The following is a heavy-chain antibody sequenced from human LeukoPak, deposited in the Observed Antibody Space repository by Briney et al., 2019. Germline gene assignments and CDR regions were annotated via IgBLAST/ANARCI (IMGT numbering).Heavy chain of an antibody. V-gene: IGHV4-39*07. J-gene: IGHJ5*02. CDR3: VDYSPSSGCFDP. D-gene: IGHD4/OR15-4a*01. Sequence: MPSETLSLTCTVSGGSISSSTSYWSSIRQTPGKGLEWIGSVNYGGSTHYNPSLKSRVTISLDTSKSQFSLKLGSVIAADTAVYYCVDYSPSSGCFDPWGQGTLVTISS. CDR1: GGSISSSTSY. CDR2: VNYGGST.